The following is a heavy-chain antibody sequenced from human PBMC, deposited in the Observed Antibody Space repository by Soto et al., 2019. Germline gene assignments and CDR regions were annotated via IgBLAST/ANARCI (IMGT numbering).Heavy chain of an antibody. Sequence: PSETLSLTCTVSSGSISSSDYYWGWIRQSPGKGLEWIGIIYYTGTTYYNPSLKSRVTISVDTSKNQFSLKVTSVTAADTAVYYCASCFGELLYGDWFDSWGQGTPVTVSS. CDR1: SGSISSSDYY. D-gene: IGHD3-10*01. CDR3: ASCFGELLYGDWFDS. J-gene: IGHJ5*01. CDR2: IYYTGTT. V-gene: IGHV4-39*01.